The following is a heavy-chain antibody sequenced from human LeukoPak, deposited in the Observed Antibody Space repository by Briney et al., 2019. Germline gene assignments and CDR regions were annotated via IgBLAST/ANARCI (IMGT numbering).Heavy chain of an antibody. CDR1: GGSISSGGYS. V-gene: IGHV4-30-2*01. CDR2: IYHSGST. D-gene: IGHD3-22*01. Sequence: SETLSLTCAVSGGSISSGGYSWSWIRQPPGKGLEWIGYIYHSGSTYYNPSLKSRVTISVDRSKSQFSLKLSSVTAADTAVYYCARGADYYDSSGYYPIWYFDLWGRGTLVTVSS. CDR3: ARGADYYDSSGYYPIWYFDL. J-gene: IGHJ2*01.